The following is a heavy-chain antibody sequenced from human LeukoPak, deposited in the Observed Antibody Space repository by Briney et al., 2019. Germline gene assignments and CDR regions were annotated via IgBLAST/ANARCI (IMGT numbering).Heavy chain of an antibody. Sequence: GGSLRLSCAASGFTFSRYGMHWVRQAPGKGLEWVAVISYDGSNKYYADSVKGRFTISRDNSKNTLYLQMNSLRAEDMAVYYCAKDFRWELLPPTDFDYWGQGTLVTVSS. D-gene: IGHD1-26*01. CDR3: AKDFRWELLPPTDFDY. J-gene: IGHJ4*02. CDR1: GFTFSRYG. V-gene: IGHV3-30*18. CDR2: ISYDGSNK.